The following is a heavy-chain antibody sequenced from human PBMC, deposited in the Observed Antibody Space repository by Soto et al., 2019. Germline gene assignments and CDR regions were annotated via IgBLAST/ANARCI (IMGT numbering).Heavy chain of an antibody. J-gene: IGHJ5*02. CDR2: MNPNSGNT. D-gene: IGHD6-6*01. CDR3: ARGSWPYSSSSIPGIMNVKWFDP. V-gene: IGHV1-8*01. CDR1: GYTFTSYD. Sequence: ASVKVSCKAAGYTFTSYDINWVRQATGQGLEWMGWMNPNSGNTGYAQKFQGRVTMTRNTSISTAYMELSSLRSEDTAVYYCARGSWPYSSSSIPGIMNVKWFDPWG.